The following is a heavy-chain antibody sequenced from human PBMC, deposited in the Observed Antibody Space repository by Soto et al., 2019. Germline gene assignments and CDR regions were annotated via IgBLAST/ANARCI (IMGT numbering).Heavy chain of an antibody. V-gene: IGHV3-48*01. Sequence: VGSLRLSCDASGFTFSSYSFHWVRQAPGKGLEWVSYISSSSSTIYYADSVKGRFTISRDNAKNSLYLQMNSLRAEDTAVYYCARDYSSYGPFDYWGQGTLVTVSS. CDR2: ISSSSSTI. D-gene: IGHD5-18*01. J-gene: IGHJ4*02. CDR3: ARDYSSYGPFDY. CDR1: GFTFSSYS.